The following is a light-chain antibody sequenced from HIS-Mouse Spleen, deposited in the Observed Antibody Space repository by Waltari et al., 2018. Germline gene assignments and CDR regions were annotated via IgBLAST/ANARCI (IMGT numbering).Light chain of an antibody. J-gene: IGLJ3*02. CDR3: AAWDDSLSGPV. V-gene: IGLV1-47*01. CDR1: SSNIGSNY. CDR2: RNN. Sequence: QSVLTQPPSASGTPGQRVTISCSGSSSNIGSNYVYWYQQRPGTPPKLLIYRNNQRPSGVPDLFSGSTSGTSASLAISGLRSDDEADYYCAAWDDSLSGPVFGGGTKLTVL.